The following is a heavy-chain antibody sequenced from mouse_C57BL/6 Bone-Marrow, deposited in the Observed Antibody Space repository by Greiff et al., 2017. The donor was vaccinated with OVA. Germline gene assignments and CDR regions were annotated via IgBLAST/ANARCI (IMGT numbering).Heavy chain of an antibody. CDR2: INYDGSST. Sequence: DVHLVESAGGLVQPGSSMKLSCTASGFTFSDYYMAWVRQVPEKGLEWVANINYDGSSTYYLDSLKSRFIISRDNAKNILYLQMSSMKSEDTATYYCARVYDYDESFDYWGQGTTLTVSS. J-gene: IGHJ2*01. D-gene: IGHD2-4*01. CDR3: ARVYDYDESFDY. CDR1: GFTFSDYY. V-gene: IGHV5-16*01.